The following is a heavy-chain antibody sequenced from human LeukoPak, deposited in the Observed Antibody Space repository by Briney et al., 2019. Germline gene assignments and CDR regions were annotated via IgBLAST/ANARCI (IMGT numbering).Heavy chain of an antibody. V-gene: IGHV1-8*03. D-gene: IGHD6-19*01. CDR2: MNPNSGNT. Sequence: ASVKVSCKASGYTFTSYDINWVRQATGQGLEWMGWMNPNSGNTGYAQKFQGRVTITRNTSISTAYMELSSLRSEDTAVYYCAREYSSGWRRYPNWFDPWGQGTLVTVSS. CDR1: GYTFTSYD. J-gene: IGHJ5*02. CDR3: AREYSSGWRRYPNWFDP.